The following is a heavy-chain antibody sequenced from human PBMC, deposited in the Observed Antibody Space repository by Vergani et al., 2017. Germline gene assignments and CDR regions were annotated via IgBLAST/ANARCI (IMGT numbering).Heavy chain of an antibody. CDR1: GYTFTGYY. D-gene: IGHD3-3*01. Sequence: QVQLVQSGSELKKPGASVKVSCKASGYTFTGYYMHWVRQAPGQGLEWMGRINPNSGGTNYAQKFQGRVTMTRDTSISTAYMELSRLRSDDTAVYYCARVGDYDFWSGYYLTWFDPWGQGTLVTVSS. V-gene: IGHV1-2*06. CDR2: INPNSGGT. CDR3: ARVGDYDFWSGYYLTWFDP. J-gene: IGHJ5*02.